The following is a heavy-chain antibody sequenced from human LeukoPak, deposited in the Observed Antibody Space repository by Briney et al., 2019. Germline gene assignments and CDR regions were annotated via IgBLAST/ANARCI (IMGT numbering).Heavy chain of an antibody. CDR2: ISGDGGST. Sequence: GSLRLSCAASGFTFDDYAMHWVRQAPGKGLEWVSLISGDGGSTYYADSVKGRFTISRDNSKNSLYLQMNSLRTEDTALYYCAKDSRVLPPPRNWYFDLWGRGTLVTVSS. CDR3: AKDSRVLPPPRNWYFDL. CDR1: GFTFDDYA. J-gene: IGHJ2*01. V-gene: IGHV3-43*02. D-gene: IGHD4/OR15-4a*01.